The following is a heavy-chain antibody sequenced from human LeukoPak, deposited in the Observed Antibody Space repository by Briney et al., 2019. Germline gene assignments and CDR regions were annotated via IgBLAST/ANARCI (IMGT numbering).Heavy chain of an antibody. V-gene: IGHV1-58*02. J-gene: IGHJ4*02. D-gene: IGHD3-22*01. Sequence: SVKVSCKASGFTFTSSSMQWVRQARGQRLEWIGWTAVGSGNTNYAQKFQGRVTITRDMSTSTAYMELSSLRSEDTALYYCAAVFGSGYYYYFDYWGQGTLVTVSS. CDR1: GFTFTSSS. CDR3: AAVFGSGYYYYFDY. CDR2: TAVGSGNT.